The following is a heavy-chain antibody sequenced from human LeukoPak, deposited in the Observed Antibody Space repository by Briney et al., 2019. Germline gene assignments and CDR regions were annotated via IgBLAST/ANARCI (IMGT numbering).Heavy chain of an antibody. CDR2: ISGYGGSR. V-gene: IGHV3-23*01. CDR1: GFTFSSYA. Sequence: GGSLRLSCAASGFTFSSYAMSWVRQAPGKGLEWVSVISGYGGSRYYAVSVKGRFTISRDNSKNTLYLQMKSLRAEDTAVYYCAKDARVGATPGWYFDLWGRGTLVTVSS. CDR3: AKDARVGATPGWYFDL. J-gene: IGHJ2*01. D-gene: IGHD1-26*01.